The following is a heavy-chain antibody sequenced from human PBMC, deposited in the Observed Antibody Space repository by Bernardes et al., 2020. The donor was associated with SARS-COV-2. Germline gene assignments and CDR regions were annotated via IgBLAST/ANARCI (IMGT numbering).Heavy chain of an antibody. Sequence: GGSLRLSCAASGFTFSSYWMHWVRQAPGKGLVWVSRINSDGSSTSYADSVKGRFTISRDNAKNTLYLQMNSLRAEDTAVYYCARDLRQHCAWRSYGMDVWGPRTTVTVSS. CDR2: INSDGSST. V-gene: IGHV3-74*01. J-gene: IGHJ6*02. CDR3: ARDLRQHCAWRSYGMDV. D-gene: IGHD3-3*02. CDR1: GFTFSSYW.